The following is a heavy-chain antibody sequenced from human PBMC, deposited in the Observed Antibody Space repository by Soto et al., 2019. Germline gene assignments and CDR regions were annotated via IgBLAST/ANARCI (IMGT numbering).Heavy chain of an antibody. CDR3: AADLGYYYDSSGYRY. D-gene: IGHD3-22*01. CDR2: IVVGSGNT. Sequence: SVKVSCKASGFTFTSSAVQWVRQARGQRLEWIGWIVVGSGNTNYTQKFQERVTITRDTSTSTAYMELSSLRSEDTAVYYCAADLGYYYDSSGYRYWGQGTLVTVSS. CDR1: GFTFTSSA. J-gene: IGHJ4*02. V-gene: IGHV1-58*01.